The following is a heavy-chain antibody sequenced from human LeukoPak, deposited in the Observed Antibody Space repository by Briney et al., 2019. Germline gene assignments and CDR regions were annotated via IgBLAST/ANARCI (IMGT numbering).Heavy chain of an antibody. CDR2: INHSGST. Sequence: SETLSLTCAAYGGSFSGYYWSWIRQPPGKGLEWIGEINHSGSTNYNPSLKSRVTISVDTSKNQFSLELSSVTAADTAVYYCARGGRVTIFGVVIIERAVNYWGQGTLVTVSS. V-gene: IGHV4-34*01. CDR1: GGSFSGYY. D-gene: IGHD3-3*01. J-gene: IGHJ4*02. CDR3: ARGGRVTIFGVVIIERAVNY.